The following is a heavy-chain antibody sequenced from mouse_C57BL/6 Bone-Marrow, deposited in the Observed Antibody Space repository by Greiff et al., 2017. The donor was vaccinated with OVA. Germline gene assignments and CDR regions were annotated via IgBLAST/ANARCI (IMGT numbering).Heavy chain of an antibody. Sequence: QVQLQQPGAELVKPGASVKLSCKASGYTFTSYWMQWVKQRPGQGLEWIGEIDPSDSYTNYNQKFKGKATLTVDTSSSTAYMQLSSLTSEDSAVYYCASKRSFYYDYGEDYWGQGTSVTVSS. J-gene: IGHJ4*01. CDR2: IDPSDSYT. V-gene: IGHV1-50*01. CDR1: GYTFTSYW. D-gene: IGHD2-4*01. CDR3: ASKRSFYYDYGEDY.